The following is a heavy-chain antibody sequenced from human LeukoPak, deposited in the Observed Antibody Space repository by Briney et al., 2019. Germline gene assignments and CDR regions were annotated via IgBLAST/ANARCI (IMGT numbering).Heavy chain of an antibody. J-gene: IGHJ4*02. V-gene: IGHV3-66*01. Sequence: GGSLRLSCAASGFTFSNYWMSWVRQAPGKGLEWVSVIYSGGSTYYADSVKGRFTISRDNAKNSLYLQMNSLRAEDTAVYYCARDRNYYDSSGYHRVDYWGQGTLVTVSS. D-gene: IGHD3-22*01. CDR3: ARDRNYYDSSGYHRVDY. CDR2: IYSGGST. CDR1: GFTFSNYW.